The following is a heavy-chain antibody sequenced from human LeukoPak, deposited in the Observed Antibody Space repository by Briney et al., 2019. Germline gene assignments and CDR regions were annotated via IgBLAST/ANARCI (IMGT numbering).Heavy chain of an antibody. Sequence: GGSLRLSCAASGFTFDDYAMHWVRQAPGKGLEWVSLISGDGGSTYYADSVKGRFTISRDNSKNSLYLQMNSLRTEDTALYYCAKSRTYCSSTSCYPYYYGMDVWGQGTTVTVSS. J-gene: IGHJ6*02. CDR1: GFTFDDYA. D-gene: IGHD2-2*01. CDR3: AKSRTYCSSTSCYPYYYGMDV. CDR2: ISGDGGST. V-gene: IGHV3-43*02.